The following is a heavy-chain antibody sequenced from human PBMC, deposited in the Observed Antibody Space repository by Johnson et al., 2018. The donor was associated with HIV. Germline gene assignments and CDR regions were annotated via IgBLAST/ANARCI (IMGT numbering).Heavy chain of an antibody. V-gene: IGHV3-30*02. CDR1: GFTFSNYG. Sequence: QMLLVESGGGVVQPGGSLRLSCAASGFTFSNYGMHWVRQAPGKGLEWVAFIRYDETEKYYADSVKGRFTISRDNSKSTLFLHMNTLRVEDTAVYYCARDPGYSSFDIWGQGAVVIVSS. CDR3: ARDPGYSSFDI. D-gene: IGHD4-11*01. CDR2: IRYDETEK. J-gene: IGHJ3*02.